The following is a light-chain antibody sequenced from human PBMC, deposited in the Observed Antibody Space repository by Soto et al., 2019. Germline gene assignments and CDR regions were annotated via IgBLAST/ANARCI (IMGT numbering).Light chain of an antibody. J-gene: IGKJ2*01. CDR1: QRISSY. CDR3: QQYNNYPFT. V-gene: IGKV1-5*03. Sequence: DIQMTQSPSTLSASVGDRVTITCRASQRISSYLAWYQQKPGKAPKVLIYNASSLKSGVPSRFNHSRSGTDFTLTLSSLQPDDFATYYCQQYNNYPFTFGQGNKLEIK. CDR2: NAS.